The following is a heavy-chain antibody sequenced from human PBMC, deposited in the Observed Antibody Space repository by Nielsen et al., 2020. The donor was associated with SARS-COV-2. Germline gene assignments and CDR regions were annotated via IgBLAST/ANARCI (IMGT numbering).Heavy chain of an antibody. CDR3: AREGGASGYDYAFSY. D-gene: IGHD5-12*01. CDR1: GGSISSSSYY. J-gene: IGHJ4*02. Sequence: SETLSLTCTVSGGSISSSSYYWGWIRQPPGKGLEWIGSIYYSGSTYYNPSLKSRVTISVDTSKNQFSLKLSSVTAADTAVYYCAREGGASGYDYAFSYWGQGTLVTVSS. CDR2: IYYSGST. V-gene: IGHV4-39*02.